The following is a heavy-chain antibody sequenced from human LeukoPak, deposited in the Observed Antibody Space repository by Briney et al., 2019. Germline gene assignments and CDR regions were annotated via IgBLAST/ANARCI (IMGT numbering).Heavy chain of an antibody. V-gene: IGHV1-18*01. CDR2: ISAYNGNT. Sequence: ASVKVSCKASGYTFTSYGISWVRQAPGQGLEWMGWISAYNGNTNYAQKVQGRATMTTDTSTSTAYMELRSLRSEDTAMYYCARLYQQPNYYYYGMDVWGQGTTVTVSS. D-gene: IGHD6-13*01. CDR1: GYTFTSYG. CDR3: ARLYQQPNYYYYGMDV. J-gene: IGHJ6*02.